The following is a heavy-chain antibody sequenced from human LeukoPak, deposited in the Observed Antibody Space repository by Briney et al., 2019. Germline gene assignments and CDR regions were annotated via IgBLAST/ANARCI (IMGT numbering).Heavy chain of an antibody. CDR1: GGSISSYY. D-gene: IGHD6-25*01. J-gene: IGHJ6*02. V-gene: IGHV4-59*12. Sequence: SETLSLTCTVSGGSISSYYWSWIRQPPGKGLEWIGYIYYSGSTNYNPSLKRRVTISVDTSKNQFSLKLSSVTAADTAVYYCSHQAVYYYGMDVWGQGTTVTVSS. CDR2: IYYSGST. CDR3: SHQAVYYYGMDV.